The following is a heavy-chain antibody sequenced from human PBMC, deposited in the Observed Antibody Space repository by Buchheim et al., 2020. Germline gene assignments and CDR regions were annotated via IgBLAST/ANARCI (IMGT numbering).Heavy chain of an antibody. D-gene: IGHD3-3*01. CDR2: IKQDGSEK. J-gene: IGHJ4*02. V-gene: IGHV3-7*01. CDR1: GFTFSSYW. CDR3: ARVVGNTIFGVVITSLFDY. Sequence: EVQLVESGGGLVQPGGSLRLSCAASGFTFSSYWMSWVRQAPGKGLEWVANIKQDGSEKYYVDSVKGRFTISRDNAKNSLYLQMNSLRAEDTAVYYCARVVGNTIFGVVITSLFDYWGQGTL.